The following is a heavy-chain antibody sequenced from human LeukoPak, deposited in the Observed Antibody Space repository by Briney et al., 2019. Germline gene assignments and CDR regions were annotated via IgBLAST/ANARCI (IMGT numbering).Heavy chain of an antibody. J-gene: IGHJ3*02. CDR3: ARPMAAVGVIDI. CDR2: IYPGDSDT. CDR1: GYSFSSYW. Sequence: GESLKISCTGSGYSFSSYWIAWVRQMPGKGLEGMGIIYPGDSDTRYSPSFQGQVTISVDKSINTAYLQWSSLKASDTAMYYCARPMAAVGVIDIWGQGTMLTVSS. D-gene: IGHD6-25*01. V-gene: IGHV5-51*01.